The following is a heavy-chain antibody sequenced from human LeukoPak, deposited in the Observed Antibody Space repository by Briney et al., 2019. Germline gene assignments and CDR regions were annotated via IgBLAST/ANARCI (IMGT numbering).Heavy chain of an antibody. CDR2: INSDGSST. V-gene: IGHV3-74*01. CDR1: GFTFSSYW. D-gene: IGHD2-15*01. Sequence: PGGSLRLSCAASGFTFSSYWMHWVRQAPGKGLVWVSRINSDGSSTSYADSVKGRFTISRDNAKNTLYLQMNSLRAEDTAVYYCARAYLVGGLAGYWGQGALVTASS. J-gene: IGHJ4*02. CDR3: ARAYLVGGLAGY.